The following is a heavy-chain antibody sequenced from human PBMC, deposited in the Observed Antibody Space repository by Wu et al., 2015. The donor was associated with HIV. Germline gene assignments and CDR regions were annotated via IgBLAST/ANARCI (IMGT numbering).Heavy chain of an antibody. V-gene: IGHV1-18*01. CDR2: ISIYNGNT. CDR1: GYTFANFG. Sequence: QVQLVQSGPEVKKPGASVKVSCKASGYTFANFGITWVRQAPGQGLEWMGWISIYNGNTNYAQKLQGRVTMTRNTSISTAYMELSSLRSEDTAVYYCARGRWNADFDYWGQGTLVTVSS. CDR3: ARGRWNADFDY. J-gene: IGHJ4*02. D-gene: IGHD1-1*01.